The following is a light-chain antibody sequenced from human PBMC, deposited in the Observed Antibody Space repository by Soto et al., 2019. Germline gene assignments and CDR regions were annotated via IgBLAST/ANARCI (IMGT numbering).Light chain of an antibody. J-gene: IGKJ4*01. CDR3: QQYNSYLCT. V-gene: IGKV1-5*01. Sequence: DTQMTQSPSTLSASVGDRVTITCRASQRISTWLAWYQQKPGKAPKVLIYDASRLESGVPSRFSGSGSGTEFALTISSLQPDDFATYYCQQYNSYLCTFGGGTKVEIK. CDR1: QRISTW. CDR2: DAS.